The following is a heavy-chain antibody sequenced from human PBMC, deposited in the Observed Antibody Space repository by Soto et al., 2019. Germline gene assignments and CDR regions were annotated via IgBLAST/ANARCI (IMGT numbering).Heavy chain of an antibody. D-gene: IGHD3-22*01. CDR2: IYYSGST. CDR1: GGSISPYY. Sequence: SETLSLTCTVSGGSISPYYWSWIRQPPGKGLEWIGFIYYSGSTNYTPSLKSRVTISVDTSQNQFSLMLTSVTAADTAVYYCARPRSSGYAGEFDYWGQGILVTVSS. V-gene: IGHV4-59*01. CDR3: ARPRSSGYAGEFDY. J-gene: IGHJ4*02.